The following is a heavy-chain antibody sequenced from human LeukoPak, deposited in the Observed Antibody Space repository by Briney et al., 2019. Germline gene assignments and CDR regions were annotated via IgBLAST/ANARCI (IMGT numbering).Heavy chain of an antibody. J-gene: IGHJ4*02. Sequence: PGGSLRLSRAASGFSFSSYSMNWVRQAPGKGLEWVSYISHTGSTMSYADSVKGRFTISRDNAKNSLYLQMNSLRAEDTAVYYCARHMGVYFDYWGQGTLVTVSS. V-gene: IGHV3-48*04. CDR2: ISHTGSTM. CDR3: ARHMGVYFDY. D-gene: IGHD3-16*01. CDR1: GFSFSSYS.